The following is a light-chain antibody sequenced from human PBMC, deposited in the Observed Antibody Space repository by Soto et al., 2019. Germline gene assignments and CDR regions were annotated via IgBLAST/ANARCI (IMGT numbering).Light chain of an antibody. CDR1: QSVSSY. CDR3: QQRSNWPHLT. CDR2: DAS. J-gene: IGKJ4*01. V-gene: IGKV3-11*01. Sequence: EIVLTQSPATLSLSPGERATLSCRASQSVSSYLAWYQQKPGQAPRLLIYDASNRATGIPARFGGSGSGTDFTLTISSLEPEDFAVYYCQQRSNWPHLTFGGGTKVEIK.